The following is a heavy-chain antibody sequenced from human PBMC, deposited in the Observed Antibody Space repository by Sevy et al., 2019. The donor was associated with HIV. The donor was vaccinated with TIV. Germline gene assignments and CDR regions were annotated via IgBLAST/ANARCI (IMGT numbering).Heavy chain of an antibody. Sequence: ASVKVSCKASGYTLTDYYMHWVRQAPGQGLEWMGWFNPKNGDSRSAQKFQGRVTLTGDMSLSTSHMELSRLRSDDTAIYFCTRDDIYTHPWEFDWWGHGALVTVSS. CDR1: GYTLTDYY. J-gene: IGHJ4*01. V-gene: IGHV1-2*02. D-gene: IGHD1-26*01. CDR3: TRDDIYTHPWEFDW. CDR2: FNPKNGDS.